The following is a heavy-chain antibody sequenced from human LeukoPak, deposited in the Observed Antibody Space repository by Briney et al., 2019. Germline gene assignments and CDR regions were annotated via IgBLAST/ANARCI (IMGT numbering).Heavy chain of an antibody. Sequence: PGGSLRLSCAASGFTFSDHYMDWVRQAPGKGLEWVGRTRNKANSYTTEYAASVKGRFTISRDDSKNSLYLQMNSLKTEDTAVYYCARDVVYYDSSGYYWGYAFDIWGQGTMVTVSS. J-gene: IGHJ3*02. CDR3: ARDVVYYDSSGYYWGYAFDI. D-gene: IGHD3-22*01. V-gene: IGHV3-72*01. CDR2: TRNKANSYTT. CDR1: GFTFSDHY.